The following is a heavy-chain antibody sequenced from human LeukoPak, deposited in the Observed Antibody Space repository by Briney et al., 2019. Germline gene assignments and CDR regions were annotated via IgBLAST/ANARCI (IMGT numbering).Heavy chain of an antibody. J-gene: IGHJ4*02. Sequence: ASVKVSCTASGYTFSNCHVHWVRQAPGQGLEWMGKITPSDGSTTYAQNFQDRVIMTRDTSSSTVYMQLSSLRSEDTAVYYCARDSYGSDYWGQGTLVTVSS. CDR1: GYTFSNCH. CDR2: ITPSDGST. V-gene: IGHV1-46*01. D-gene: IGHD5-18*01. CDR3: ARDSYGSDY.